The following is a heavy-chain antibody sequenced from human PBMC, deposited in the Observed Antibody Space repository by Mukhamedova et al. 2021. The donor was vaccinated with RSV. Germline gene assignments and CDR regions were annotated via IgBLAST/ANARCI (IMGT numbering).Heavy chain of an antibody. V-gene: IGHV3-23*01. CDR3: AKETGSTRTPPFDS. J-gene: IGHJ4*02. CDR2: ISGSGDST. Sequence: APGQGLEWVSGISGSGDSTYYADSVKGRFTISRDNSKNTLYLQMHSLRAEDTAVYYCAKETGSTRTPPFDSLGQGTLVTVSS. D-gene: IGHD1-14*01.